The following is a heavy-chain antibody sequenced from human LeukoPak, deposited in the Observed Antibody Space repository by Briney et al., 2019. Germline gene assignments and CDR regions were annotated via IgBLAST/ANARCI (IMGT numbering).Heavy chain of an antibody. J-gene: IGHJ4*02. CDR2: INSGSTA. CDR1: GFTFSNYA. CDR3: AKDIQTWPRFPDY. Sequence: GGPLRLSCGASGFTFSNYAMSWVRQAPGKGLEWVSGINSGSTAFYADSVKGRFTSSRDNPKSTLYLQMNSLRAEDTAVYYCAKDIQTWPRFPDYWGQGTLVTVSS. V-gene: IGHV3-23*01. D-gene: IGHD5-12*01.